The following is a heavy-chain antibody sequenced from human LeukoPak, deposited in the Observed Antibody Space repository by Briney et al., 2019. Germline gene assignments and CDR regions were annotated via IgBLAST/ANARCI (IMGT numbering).Heavy chain of an antibody. CDR2: ISYDGSNK. CDR1: GFTFSSYG. Sequence: PGGSLRLSCAASGFTFSSYGMHWVRQAPGKGLEWVAVISYDGSNKYYADSVKGRFTISRDNSKNTLYLQMDSLRAEDTAVYYCATGREYNWNDVVLYWGQGTLVTVSS. V-gene: IGHV3-30*03. J-gene: IGHJ4*02. D-gene: IGHD1-1*01. CDR3: ATGREYNWNDVVLY.